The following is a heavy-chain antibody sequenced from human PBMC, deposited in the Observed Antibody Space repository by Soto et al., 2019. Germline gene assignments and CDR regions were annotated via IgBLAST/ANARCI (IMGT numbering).Heavy chain of an antibody. Sequence: ASVKVSCKASGYTFTSYGISWVRQAPGQGLEWMGWISAYNGNTSYAQKLQGRVAMTTDTSTSTAYMELSSLRSDDTAVYYCARDPNISLTFHYYGMDVWGQGTTVTVSS. CDR3: ARDPNISLTFHYYGMDV. CDR2: ISAYNGNT. V-gene: IGHV1-18*01. J-gene: IGHJ6*02. CDR1: GYTFTSYG.